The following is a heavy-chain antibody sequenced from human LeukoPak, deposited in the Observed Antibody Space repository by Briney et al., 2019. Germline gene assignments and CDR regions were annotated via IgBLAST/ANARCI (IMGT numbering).Heavy chain of an antibody. Sequence: ESGPTLVNPTQTLTLTCTFSGFSLSTSGVGVGWIRQPPGKALEWLALIYWNDDKRYSPSLKSRLTITKDTSKNQVVLTMTNMDPVDTATYYCAHSYYDFWSGYYNNWFDPWGQGTLVTVSS. CDR2: IYWNDDK. CDR1: GFSLSTSGVG. CDR3: AHSYYDFWSGYYNNWFDP. V-gene: IGHV2-5*01. J-gene: IGHJ5*02. D-gene: IGHD3-3*01.